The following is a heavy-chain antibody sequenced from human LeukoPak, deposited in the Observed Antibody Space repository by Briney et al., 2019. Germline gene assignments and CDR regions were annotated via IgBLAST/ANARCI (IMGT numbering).Heavy chain of an antibody. V-gene: IGHV4-34*01. J-gene: IGHJ4*02. CDR3: ARVGGDDPTSIAAHLDY. D-gene: IGHD6-6*01. Sequence: SETLSLTCAVYGGSFSGYYWSWLRQPPGXXXEWIGEINHSGSTNYNPSLKSRVTISVDTSKNQFSLKLSSVTAADTAVYYCARVGGDDPTSIAAHLDYWGQGTLVTVSS. CDR1: GGSFSGYY. CDR2: INHSGST.